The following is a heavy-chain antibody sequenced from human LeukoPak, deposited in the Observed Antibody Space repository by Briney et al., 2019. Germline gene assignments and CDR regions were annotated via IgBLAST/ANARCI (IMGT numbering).Heavy chain of an antibody. CDR3: ARRAHCSSTSCYGGQRYYYYYMDV. Sequence: SVKVSCKASGGTFSSYAISWVRQAPGQGLEWMGGIIPIFGTANYAQKFQGRVTITADKSTSTAYMELSSLRSEDTAVYYCARRAHCSSTSCYGGQRYYYYYMDVWGKGTTVTVSS. CDR1: GGTFSSYA. D-gene: IGHD2-2*01. J-gene: IGHJ6*03. CDR2: IIPIFGTA. V-gene: IGHV1-69*06.